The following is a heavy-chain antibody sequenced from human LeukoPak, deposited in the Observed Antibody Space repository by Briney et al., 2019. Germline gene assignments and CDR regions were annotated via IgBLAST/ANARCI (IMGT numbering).Heavy chain of an antibody. Sequence: PGGSLRLSCAASGFTFSSYSMNWVRQAPGKGLEWVSSISSSSYIYYADSVKGRFTISRDNAKNSLYLQMNSLRAEDTAVYYCARAPTIVVGPTWGQGTLVTVSS. J-gene: IGHJ5*02. CDR3: ARAPTIVVGPT. V-gene: IGHV3-21*01. CDR2: ISSSSYI. CDR1: GFTFSSYS. D-gene: IGHD2-2*01.